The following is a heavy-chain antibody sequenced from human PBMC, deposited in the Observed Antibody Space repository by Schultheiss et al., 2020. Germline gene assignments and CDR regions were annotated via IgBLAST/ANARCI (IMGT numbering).Heavy chain of an antibody. D-gene: IGHD3-16*02. CDR2: IKSKTDGGTT. Sequence: GGSLRLSCAASGFTFSNAWMSWVRQAPGKGLEWVGRIKSKTDGGTTDYAAPVKGRFTISRDDSKNTLYLQMNSLKTEDTAVYYCTTDLDRRFMITFGGVIVIRPYYYYYMDVWGKGTTVNVSS. J-gene: IGHJ6*03. CDR1: GFTFSNAW. V-gene: IGHV3-15*01. CDR3: TTDLDRRFMITFGGVIVIRPYYYYYMDV.